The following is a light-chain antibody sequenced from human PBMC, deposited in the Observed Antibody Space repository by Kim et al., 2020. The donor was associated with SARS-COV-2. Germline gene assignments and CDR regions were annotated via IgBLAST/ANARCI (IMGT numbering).Light chain of an antibody. CDR2: SAS. V-gene: IGKV3-20*01. CDR1: QTVSSGD. CDR3: QHSGSLSFT. Sequence: SPGERVTLSCRASQTVSSGDLNWYQQKPGQAPRILIYSASKRLTGIPDRFSGSGSGTDFTLTISRLEPEDFAVYYCQHSGSLSFTFGGGTKVDIK. J-gene: IGKJ4*01.